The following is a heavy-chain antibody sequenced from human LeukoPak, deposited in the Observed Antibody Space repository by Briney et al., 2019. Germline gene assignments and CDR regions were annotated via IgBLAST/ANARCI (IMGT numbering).Heavy chain of an antibody. CDR3: ARAPRAYYRNYYYYMDV. Sequence: ASVKVSCKASGYTFTGYYMHWVRQAPGQGLEWMGWINPNSGGTNYAQKFQGRVTMTRDTSISTAYMELSRLRSDDTAVYYCARAPRAYYRNYYYYMDVWGKGTTVTVSS. V-gene: IGHV1-2*02. J-gene: IGHJ6*03. CDR2: INPNSGGT. CDR1: GYTFTGYY. D-gene: IGHD3-10*01.